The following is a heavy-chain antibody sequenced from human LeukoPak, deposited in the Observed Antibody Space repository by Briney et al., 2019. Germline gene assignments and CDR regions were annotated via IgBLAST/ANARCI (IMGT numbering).Heavy chain of an antibody. CDR3: ARTTIAVAGLDWFDP. CDR2: IYDSGST. J-gene: IGHJ5*02. V-gene: IGHV4-38-2*01. CDR1: GYSISSGYY. D-gene: IGHD6-19*01. Sequence: ETLSLTCAVSGYSISSGYYWGWIRQPPGKGLEWIGSIYDSGSTYYNPSLQSRVTISVDTSKNQFSLKLSSVTAADTAVYYCARTTIAVAGLDWFDPWGQGTLVTVSS.